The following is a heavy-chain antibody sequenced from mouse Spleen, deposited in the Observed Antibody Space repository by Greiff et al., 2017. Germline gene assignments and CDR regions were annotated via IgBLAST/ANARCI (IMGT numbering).Heavy chain of an antibody. Sequence: EVQLQESGPGLVKPSQSLSLTCSVTGYSITSGYYWNWIRQFPGNKLEWMGYISYDGSNNYNPSLKNRISITRDTSKNQFFLKLNSVTTEDTATYYCARGYYYGSSRPFDYWGQGTTLTVSS. D-gene: IGHD1-1*01. J-gene: IGHJ2*01. CDR3: ARGYYYGSSRPFDY. CDR1: GYSITSGYY. CDR2: ISYDGSN. V-gene: IGHV3-6*01.